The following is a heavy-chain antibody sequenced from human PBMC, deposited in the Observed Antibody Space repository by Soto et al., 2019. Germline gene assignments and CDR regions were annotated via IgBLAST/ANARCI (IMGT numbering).Heavy chain of an antibody. CDR1: GFNVNGDY. D-gene: IGHD2-21*02. Sequence: GGSLRLSGAAAGFNVNGDYMNWVRQTPGKGLEWVASIYSGENTYYADSVRGRFTISSDKSKNTLYFQLNSLRIEDTAVYYCTRDGRGLGRLSLFEYWGQGVLVTVSS. CDR2: IYSGENT. CDR3: TRDGRGLGRLSLFEY. J-gene: IGHJ4*02. V-gene: IGHV3-53*01.